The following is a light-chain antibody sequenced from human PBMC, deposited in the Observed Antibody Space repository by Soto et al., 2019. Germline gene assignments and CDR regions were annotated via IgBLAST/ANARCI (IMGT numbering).Light chain of an antibody. Sequence: NSSDVGGYNYVSWYQQHPGKAPKLMIYDVSNRPSGVSNRFSGSKSGNTASLTISGLQAEDEADYYCSSYTSSSPAIVFGTGTKVTVL. CDR1: SSDVGGYNY. CDR3: SSYTSSSPAIV. V-gene: IGLV2-14*04. CDR2: DVS. J-gene: IGLJ1*01.